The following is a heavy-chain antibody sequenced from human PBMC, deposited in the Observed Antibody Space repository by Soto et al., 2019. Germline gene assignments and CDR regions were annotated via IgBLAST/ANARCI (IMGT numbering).Heavy chain of an antibody. J-gene: IGHJ6*02. CDR3: ASESCSGGSCPLYYGMDV. Sequence: QVQLVQSGAEVKKPGASVKVSCKASGYTFTSYAMHWVRQAPGQRLEWMGWINAGNGNTKYSQKCQGRVTMTRDTSASTAYMELSSLRSEDTAVYYCASESCSGGSCPLYYGMDVWGQGTTVTVSS. D-gene: IGHD2-15*01. V-gene: IGHV1-3*01. CDR1: GYTFTSYA. CDR2: INAGNGNT.